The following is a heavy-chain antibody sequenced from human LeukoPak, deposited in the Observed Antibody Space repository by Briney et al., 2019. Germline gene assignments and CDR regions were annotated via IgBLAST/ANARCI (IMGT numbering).Heavy chain of an antibody. CDR1: GFTFDDYA. CDR2: IKSDGSAK. V-gene: IGHV3-7*01. J-gene: IGHJ4*02. CDR3: ARDRGGGYFDY. Sequence: GGSLRLSCAASGFTFDDYAMHWVRQAPGKGLEWAAIIKSDGSAKYYVDSVKGRFDISRDNDKNSLYLQMSNLRAEDTAVYYCARDRGGGYFDYWGQGNLVTVSS.